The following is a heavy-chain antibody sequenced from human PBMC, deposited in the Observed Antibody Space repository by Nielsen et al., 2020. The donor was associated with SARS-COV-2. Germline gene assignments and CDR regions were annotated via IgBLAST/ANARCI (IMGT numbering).Heavy chain of an antibody. V-gene: IGHV3-23*01. D-gene: IGHD5-18*01. CDR3: TTDPAYTANLFDY. Sequence: GESLKISCAASGFTFSSYAMSWVRQAPGKGLEWVSAISGSGGSTYYADSVKGRFTISRDNSKNTLYLQMNSLKTEDTAVYYCTTDPAYTANLFDYWGQGTLVTVSS. J-gene: IGHJ4*02. CDR2: ISGSGGST. CDR1: GFTFSSYA.